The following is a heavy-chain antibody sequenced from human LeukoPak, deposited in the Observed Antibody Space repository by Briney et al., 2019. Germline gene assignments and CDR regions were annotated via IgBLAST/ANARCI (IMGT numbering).Heavy chain of an antibody. D-gene: IGHD5-18*01. CDR2: IYTSGST. V-gene: IGHV4-4*07. J-gene: IGHJ6*03. Sequence: SETLSLTCTVSGGSISSYYWSWIRQPAGKGLEWIGRIYTSGSTNYNPSLKSRVTISVDTSKNQFSLKLSSVTAADTAVYYCARDQLKWDTAMVDYYYYYMDVWGKGTTVTVSS. CDR1: GGSISSYY. CDR3: ARDQLKWDTAMVDYYYYYMDV.